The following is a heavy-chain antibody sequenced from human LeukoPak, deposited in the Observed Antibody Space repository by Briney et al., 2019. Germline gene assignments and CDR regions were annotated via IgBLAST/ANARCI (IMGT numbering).Heavy chain of an antibody. D-gene: IGHD6-13*01. Sequence: ASVKVSCKASGYTFTSYGISWVRQAPGQGLEWMGWISAYNGNTNYAQKLQGRVTMTTDTSTSTAYMELRSLRSDDTAVYYCARVSSSWYGGYYYYYGMDVWGQGTTVTVSS. V-gene: IGHV1-18*01. CDR1: GYTFTSYG. CDR2: ISAYNGNT. J-gene: IGHJ6*02. CDR3: ARVSSSWYGGYYYYYGMDV.